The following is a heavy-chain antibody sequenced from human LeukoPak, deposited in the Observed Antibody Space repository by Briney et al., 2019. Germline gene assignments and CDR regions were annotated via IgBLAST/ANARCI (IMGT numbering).Heavy chain of an antibody. J-gene: IGHJ4*02. D-gene: IGHD4-11*01. CDR3: ARGATVTTFDY. V-gene: IGHV4-34*01. CDR1: GGSFSGYY. CDR2: INHSGST. Sequence: SETLSLTCAVYGGSFSGYYWSWIRQPPGKGLEWIGEINHSGSTNYNPSLKSRVTISVDTSKNQFSLRLSSATAADTAVYYCARGATVTTFDYWGQGTPVTVSS.